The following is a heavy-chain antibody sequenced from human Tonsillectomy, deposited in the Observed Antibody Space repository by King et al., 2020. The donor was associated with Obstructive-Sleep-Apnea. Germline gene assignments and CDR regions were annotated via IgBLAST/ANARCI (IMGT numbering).Heavy chain of an antibody. J-gene: IGHJ4*02. CDR2: ISTNGNNT. CDR1: GFTFSSYA. V-gene: IGHV3-64*01. Sequence: VQLVESGGGLVQPGWSLRLSCAASGFTFSSYAMHWVRQAPGKGLEYVSAISTNGNNTYYANSVRGRFTISRDNSKNTLYLQMGSLRAEDMAVYYCARDSRYDYWGQGTLVTVSS. CDR3: ARDSRYDY.